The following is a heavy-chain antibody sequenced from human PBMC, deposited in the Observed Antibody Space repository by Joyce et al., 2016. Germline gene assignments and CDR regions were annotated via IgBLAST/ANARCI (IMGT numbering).Heavy chain of an antibody. J-gene: IGHJ4*02. CDR1: GFSLSGAGEG. Sequence: QIILNESGPTLVKPTQTLTLTCTFSGFSLSGAGEGVAWVPQPPGKAPEWLGIIYWDDDKRYNPSLKSRLTITKDTSKNQVVLIMTNMDHVDTATYYCEHRGLLKLDYWGRGALVTVSS. CDR3: EHRGLLKLDY. CDR2: IYWDDDK. D-gene: IGHD2-15*01. V-gene: IGHV2-5*02.